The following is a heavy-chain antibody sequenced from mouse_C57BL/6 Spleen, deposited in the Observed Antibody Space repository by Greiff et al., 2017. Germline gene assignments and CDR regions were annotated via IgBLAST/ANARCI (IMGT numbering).Heavy chain of an antibody. V-gene: IGHV5-4*01. CDR1: GFTFSSYA. CDR3: ARDQGDSSGYVGYARDY. J-gene: IGHJ4*01. CDR2: ISDGGSYT. D-gene: IGHD3-2*02. Sequence: EVQRVESGGGLVKPGGSLKLSCAASGFTFSSYAMSWVRQTPEKRLEWVATISDGGSYTYYPDNVKGRFTISRDNAKNNLYLQMSHLKSEDTAMYYCARDQGDSSGYVGYARDYWGQGTSVTVSS.